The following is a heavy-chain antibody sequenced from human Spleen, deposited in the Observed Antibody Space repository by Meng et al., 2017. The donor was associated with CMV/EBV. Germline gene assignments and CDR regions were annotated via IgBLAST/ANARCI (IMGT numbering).Heavy chain of an antibody. D-gene: IGHD3-10*01. CDR3: ASSIIMIRGVMAY. CDR2: INPNSGGT. CDR1: GYTFTQNYY. J-gene: IGHJ4*02. V-gene: IGHV1-2*02. Sequence: ASVKVSCKASGYTFTQNYYIHWLRQAPGQGLEWMGWINPNSGGTNFAQKFQGRVTMTRDTSISTVYMELRRLRSDDTAVYFCASSIIMIRGVMAYWGQGSLVTVSS.